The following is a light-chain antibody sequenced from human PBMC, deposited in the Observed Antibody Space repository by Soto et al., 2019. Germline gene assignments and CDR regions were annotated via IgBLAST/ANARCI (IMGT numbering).Light chain of an antibody. J-gene: IGKJ5*01. CDR3: QHYNSYSET. CDR2: GAS. Sequence: EIVMTHSPATLSLSPGERSTLSCRASQSVSSNLAWYQQKPGQATRLLIYGASTRATGIPARFSGSGSGTEFTLTISSLQPDDFATYYCQHYNSYSETFGQGTRLEIK. CDR1: QSVSSN. V-gene: IGKV3D-15*01.